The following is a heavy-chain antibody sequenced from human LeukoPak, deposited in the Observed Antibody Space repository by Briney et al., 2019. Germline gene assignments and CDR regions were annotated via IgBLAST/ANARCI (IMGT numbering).Heavy chain of an antibody. CDR1: GFTFSSYG. J-gene: IGHJ6*02. CDR3: AIAGTTGYYGMDV. V-gene: IGHV3-30*03. D-gene: IGHD1-7*01. CDR2: ISYDGSNK. Sequence: GGSLRLSCAASGFTFSSYGMPWVRQAPGKGLEWVAVISYDGSNKYYADSVKGRFTISRDNAKNSLYLQMNSLRAEDTAVYYCAIAGTTGYYGMDVWGQGTTVTVSS.